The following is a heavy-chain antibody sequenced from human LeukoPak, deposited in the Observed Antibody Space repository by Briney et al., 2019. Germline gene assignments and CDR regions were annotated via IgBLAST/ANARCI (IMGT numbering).Heavy chain of an antibody. CDR3: AREILGATTPDY. CDR1: SGSFRRHY. J-gene: IGHJ4*02. CDR2: INHSGKT. D-gene: IGHD1-26*01. V-gene: IGHV4-34*01. Sequence: SETLSLTCAVYSGSFRRHYWSWIRQPPGKGLEWIGEINHSGKTNYNPSLKSRVTMSVDKSKSQFSLKLISLTAADTAVYYCAREILGATTPDYWGQGTLVTVSS.